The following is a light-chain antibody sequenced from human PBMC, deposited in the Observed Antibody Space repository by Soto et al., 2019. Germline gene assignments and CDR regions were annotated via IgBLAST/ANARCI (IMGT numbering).Light chain of an antibody. CDR1: SSDVGAYNY. V-gene: IGLV2-8*01. J-gene: IGLJ2*01. CDR3: ASYAGYNNFVL. CDR2: EVT. Sequence: QSVLAQPPSASGSPGQSVTISCTGTSSDVGAYNYVSWYQQHPGKAPKLVIYEVTERPSGVPERFSGSKSGSTASLTVSGLQAEDEALYYCASYAGYNNFVLFGGGTKLTVL.